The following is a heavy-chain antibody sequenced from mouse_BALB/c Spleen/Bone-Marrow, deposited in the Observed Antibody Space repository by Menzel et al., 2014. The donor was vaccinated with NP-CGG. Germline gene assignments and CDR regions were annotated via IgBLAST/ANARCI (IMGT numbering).Heavy chain of an antibody. CDR3: ARAAYYYGSGYDY. CDR2: IGIGGST. Sequence: QVQLQQSGPGLVAPSQILSITCTVSGFSLTDYGVHWVRQPPGKGLEWLGIIGIGGSTNYNSALMSRLSIDKGNSKSQVFLKMNSLQTDDTAMYYCARAAYYYGSGYDYWGQGTTLTVSS. V-gene: IGHV2-9*02. D-gene: IGHD1-1*01. CDR1: GFSLTDYG. J-gene: IGHJ2*01.